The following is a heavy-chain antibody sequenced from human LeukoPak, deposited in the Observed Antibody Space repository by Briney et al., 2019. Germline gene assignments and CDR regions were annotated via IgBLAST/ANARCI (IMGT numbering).Heavy chain of an antibody. CDR3: ARDSTAAGTVAEYFQH. D-gene: IGHD6-13*01. CDR2: ISAYNGNT. V-gene: IGHV1-18*01. CDR1: GYTFTSYG. Sequence: APVKVSCKASGYTFTSYGISWVRQAPGQGLEWMGWISAYNGNTNYAQKLQGRVTMTTDTSTSTAYMELRSLRPDDTAVYYCARDSTAAGTVAEYFQHWGQGTLVTVSS. J-gene: IGHJ1*01.